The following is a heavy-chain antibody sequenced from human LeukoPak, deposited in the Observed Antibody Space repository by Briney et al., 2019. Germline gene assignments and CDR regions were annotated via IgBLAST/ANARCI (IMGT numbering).Heavy chain of an antibody. J-gene: IGHJ5*02. CDR3: ARQALWDYYGSGSYYWFDP. CDR2: IYYSGSI. D-gene: IGHD3-10*01. Sequence: PSETLSITCTVSGGSISSYYWSWIRRPPGKGLEWIGYIYYSGSINYNPSLKSRVTISVDTSKNQFSLKLSSVTAADTAVYYCARQALWDYYGSGSYYWFDPWGQGTLVTVSS. CDR1: GGSISSYY. V-gene: IGHV4-59*08.